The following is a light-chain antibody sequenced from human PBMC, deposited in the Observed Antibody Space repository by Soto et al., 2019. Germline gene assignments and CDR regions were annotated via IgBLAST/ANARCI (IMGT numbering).Light chain of an antibody. V-gene: IGLV2-14*01. Sequence: QSVLTQPASVSGSPGQSITICCTGTSSDVGGYDYVSWYQHHPGKAPKLTIYEVSNRPSGVSNRFSGSKSGNTASLTISGLQAEDEAEYYCSSYTSSSTDVFGTGTKVT. CDR3: SSYTSSSTDV. J-gene: IGLJ1*01. CDR2: EVS. CDR1: SSDVGGYDY.